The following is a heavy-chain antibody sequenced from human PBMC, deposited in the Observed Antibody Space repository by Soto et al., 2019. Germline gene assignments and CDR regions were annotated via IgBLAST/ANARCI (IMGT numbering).Heavy chain of an antibody. V-gene: IGHV3-30-3*01. CDR2: ISYDGSNK. D-gene: IGHD1-26*01. Sequence: QVQLVESGGVVVQPGRSLRLSCAASGFTFSSYAMHWVRQAPGKGLEWVAVISYDGSNKYYADSVKGRFTISRDNSKNTLYLQMNSLRAEDTAVYYCARDQVGATNGPFDYWGQGTLVTVSS. CDR3: ARDQVGATNGPFDY. J-gene: IGHJ4*02. CDR1: GFTFSSYA.